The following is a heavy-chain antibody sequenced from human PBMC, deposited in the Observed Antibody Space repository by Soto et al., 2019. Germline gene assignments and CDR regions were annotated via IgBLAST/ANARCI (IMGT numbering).Heavy chain of an antibody. CDR2: INPNSGGT. J-gene: IGHJ3*02. CDR3: AREHYYGAFDI. V-gene: IGHV1-2*04. Sequence: QVQLVQSGAEVKKPGASVKVSCKASGYTFTGYYMHWVRQAPGQGLEWMGWINPNSGGTKYAQKFQGWVTISRGTTISKANMELSRLRSDDTAVYYCAREHYYGAFDIWGQGKMVTASS. D-gene: IGHD3-10*01. CDR1: GYTFTGYY.